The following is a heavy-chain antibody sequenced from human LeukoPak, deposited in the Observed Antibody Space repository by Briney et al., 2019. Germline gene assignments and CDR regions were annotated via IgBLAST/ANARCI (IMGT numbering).Heavy chain of an antibody. V-gene: IGHV3-23*01. D-gene: IGHD6-19*01. Sequence: GGSLRLSCAASGFTFTTHAMNWVRQAPGKGLEWVSVISSRGGSTYYADSVKGRFTISRDNSKNTLYLQMNSLRVEDTAVYYCARDWGSGWYFDYWGQGTLVTVSS. CDR2: ISSRGGST. CDR1: GFTFTTHA. CDR3: ARDWGSGWYFDY. J-gene: IGHJ4*02.